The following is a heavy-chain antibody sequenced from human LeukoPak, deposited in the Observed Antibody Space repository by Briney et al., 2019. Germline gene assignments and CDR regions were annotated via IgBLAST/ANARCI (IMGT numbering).Heavy chain of an antibody. CDR2: IHSDGTT. D-gene: IGHD1-26*01. CDR3: AREGWEELGHYFDY. CDR1: GFPVSSNY. V-gene: IGHV3-53*01. J-gene: IGHJ4*02. Sequence: GGSLRLSCAASGFPVSSNYMTWVRQAPQKGLEWVSTIHSDGTTYYVDSVKGRFLISRDISQNTVYLEMNSLRAEDAAVYYCAREGWEELGHYFDYWGQGTVVTVSS.